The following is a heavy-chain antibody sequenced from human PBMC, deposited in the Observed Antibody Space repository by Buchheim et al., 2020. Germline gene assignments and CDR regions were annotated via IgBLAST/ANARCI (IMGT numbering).Heavy chain of an antibody. V-gene: IGHV1-2*04. J-gene: IGHJ5*02. Sequence: QVQLVQSGAEVKKPGASVKVSCKASGYTFTGYYMHWVRQAPGQGLEWMGWINPNSGGTKYAQKFQGWVTMTRDTSISTAYMELSRLRSDDTAVYYCARDQPPTNGHMGYGWFDPWGQGTL. D-gene: IGHD2-8*01. CDR1: GYTFTGYY. CDR3: ARDQPPTNGHMGYGWFDP. CDR2: INPNSGGT.